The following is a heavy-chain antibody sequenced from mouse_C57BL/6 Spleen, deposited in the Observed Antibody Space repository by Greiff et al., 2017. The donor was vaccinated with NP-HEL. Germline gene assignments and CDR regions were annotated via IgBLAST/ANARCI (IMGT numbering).Heavy chain of an antibody. D-gene: IGHD2-4*01. V-gene: IGHV1-53*01. CDR1: GYTFTSYW. CDR2: INPSNGGT. Sequence: VQLQQPGTELVKPGASVKLSCKASGYTFTSYWMHWVKQRPGQGLEWIGNINPSNGGTNYNEKFKSKATLTVDKSSSTAYMQLSSLTSEDSAVYYCAREEIYCDYDRYAMDYWGQGTSVTVAS. J-gene: IGHJ4*01. CDR3: AREEIYCDYDRYAMDY.